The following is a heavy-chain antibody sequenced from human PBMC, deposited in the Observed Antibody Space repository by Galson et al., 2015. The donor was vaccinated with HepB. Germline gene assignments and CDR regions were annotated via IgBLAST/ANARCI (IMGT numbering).Heavy chain of an antibody. Sequence: SVKVSCKASGYTFTSYAMNWVRQAPGQGLEWMGWINTNTGNPTYAQGFTGRFVFSLDTPVSTAYLQISSLKAEDTAVYYCARVMNRRDASSLGYWGQGTLVTVSS. CDR1: GYTFTSYA. CDR2: INTNTGNP. V-gene: IGHV7-4-1*02. D-gene: IGHD5-24*01. J-gene: IGHJ4*02. CDR3: ARVMNRRDASSLGY.